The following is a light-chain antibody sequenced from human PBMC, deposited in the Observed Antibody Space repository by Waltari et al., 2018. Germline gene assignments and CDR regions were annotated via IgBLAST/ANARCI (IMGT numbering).Light chain of an antibody. J-gene: IGLJ2*01. CDR3: SSFTSSTTGI. CDR2: DVN. V-gene: IGLV2-14*03. Sequence: SALTQPDSVSGSPGQSITISCSGSSSDSGGYEYVSWYQQHPGKAPKAIIYDVNNRPSGVSNRFSGSKSGSSASLTISGLQAEDEADYYCSSFTSSTTGIFGGGTKVTVL. CDR1: SSDSGGYEY.